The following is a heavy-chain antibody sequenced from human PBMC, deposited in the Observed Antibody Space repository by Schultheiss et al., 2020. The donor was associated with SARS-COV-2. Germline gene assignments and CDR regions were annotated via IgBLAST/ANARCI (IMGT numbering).Heavy chain of an antibody. J-gene: IGHJ5*02. Sequence: GGSLRLSCAASGFTFSSYAMSWVRQAPGKGLEWVAKINEDGSDKYYVDSVKGRFSISKDNAKNSVELQKNSLRAEDTAVYYCARDPWAAEAARDINWFDPWGQGSLVTVSS. CDR2: INEDGSDK. D-gene: IGHD6-13*01. CDR1: GFTFSSYA. V-gene: IGHV3-7*03. CDR3: ARDPWAAEAARDINWFDP.